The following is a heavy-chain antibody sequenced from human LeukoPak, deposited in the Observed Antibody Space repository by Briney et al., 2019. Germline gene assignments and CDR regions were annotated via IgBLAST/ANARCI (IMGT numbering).Heavy chain of an antibody. Sequence: GGSLRLSCAASGFTVSSNYMSWVRQAPGKGLEWVSVIYSGGSTYYADSVKGQFTISRDNSKNTLYLQMNSLRAEDTAVYYCARGPQFYYDSSGPWDYWGQGTLVTVSS. J-gene: IGHJ4*02. D-gene: IGHD3-22*01. CDR3: ARGPQFYYDSSGPWDY. CDR2: IYSGGST. CDR1: GFTVSSNY. V-gene: IGHV3-53*01.